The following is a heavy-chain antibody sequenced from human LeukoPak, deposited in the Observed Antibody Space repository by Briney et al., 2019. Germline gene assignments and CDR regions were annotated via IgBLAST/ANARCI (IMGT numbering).Heavy chain of an antibody. V-gene: IGHV3-23*01. CDR3: ARDGYSSSWSNAFDI. CDR1: GFTFSSYA. Sequence: PGGSLRLSCAASGFTFSSYAMSWVRQGPGKGLEWVSAISGSGDSTYYAHSVKGRFTISRDNSKNTLYLQMSSLRAEDTAVYYCARDGYSSSWSNAFDIWGQGTMVTVSS. J-gene: IGHJ3*02. CDR2: ISGSGDST. D-gene: IGHD6-13*01.